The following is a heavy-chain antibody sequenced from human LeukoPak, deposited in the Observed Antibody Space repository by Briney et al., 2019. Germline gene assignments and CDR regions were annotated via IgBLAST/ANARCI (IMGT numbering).Heavy chain of an antibody. CDR3: AERGGYSYNCAYYS. J-gene: IGHJ4*02. Sequence: GGSLRLSCTDSGFTFSNFTMRLGRQAPGKGLEWVSTISGSGGTTYYADSVRGRFTISRDNSKNTLYLQMNSLRVDDTAVYYFAERGGYSYNCAYYSWGQGTLVTVSS. D-gene: IGHD3-22*01. CDR1: GFTFSNFT. V-gene: IGHV3-23*01. CDR2: ISGSGGTT.